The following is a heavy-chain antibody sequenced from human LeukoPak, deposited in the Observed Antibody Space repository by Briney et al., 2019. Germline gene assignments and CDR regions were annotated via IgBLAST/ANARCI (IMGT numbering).Heavy chain of an antibody. CDR3: ARAPYYYDSSGYYRDY. Sequence: GASVKVSCKASGYTFTSYGISWVRQAPGQGLEWMGWISAYNGNTNYAQKLQGRVTMTTDTSTSTAYMELRSLRSDDTAVYYCARAPYYYDSSGYYRDYWGQGTLVTVSS. D-gene: IGHD3-22*01. CDR2: ISAYNGNT. J-gene: IGHJ4*02. V-gene: IGHV1-18*01. CDR1: GYTFTSYG.